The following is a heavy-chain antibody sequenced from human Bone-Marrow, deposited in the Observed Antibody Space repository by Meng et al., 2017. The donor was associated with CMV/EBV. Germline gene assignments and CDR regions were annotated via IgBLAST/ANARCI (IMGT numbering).Heavy chain of an antibody. J-gene: IGHJ4*02. CDR2: IYYSGST. D-gene: IGHD1-7*01. CDR1: GGSISSYY. CDR3: ARGTLTGTTYDYFDY. V-gene: IGHV4-59*01. Sequence: SETLSLTCTVSGGSISSYYWSWIRQPPGKGLEWIGYIYYSGSTNYNPSLKSRVTISLDTSKNQFSLKLSSVTAADTAVYYCARGTLTGTTYDYFDYWGQGTLVTVSS.